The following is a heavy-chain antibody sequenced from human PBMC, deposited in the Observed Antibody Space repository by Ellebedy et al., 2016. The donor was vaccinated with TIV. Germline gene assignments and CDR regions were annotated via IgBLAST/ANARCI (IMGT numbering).Heavy chain of an antibody. J-gene: IGHJ4*02. CDR2: IISSLGLT. CDR1: GGTLSSHA. D-gene: IGHD3-10*01. CDR3: ARGGEINYGGMDY. V-gene: IGHV1-69*10. Sequence: AASVKVPCKASGGTLSSHAITWVRQAPGQGPEWLGGIISSLGLTNYAQKFQGRVTIFADKSTSIVYMELSSLRTEDTAVYYCARGGEINYGGMDYWGQGTLVTVSA.